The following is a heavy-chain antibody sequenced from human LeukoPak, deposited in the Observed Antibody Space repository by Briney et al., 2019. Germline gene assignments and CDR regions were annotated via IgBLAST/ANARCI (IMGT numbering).Heavy chain of an antibody. CDR1: GFTFSSYA. CDR3: ANRKAG. CDR2: ISYDGSNK. V-gene: IGHV3-30-3*01. Sequence: GGSLRLSCAASGFTFSSYAMHWVRQAPGKGLEWVAVISYDGSNKYYADSVKGRFTISRDNSKNTLYLQMNSLRAEDTAVYYCANRKAGWGQGTLVTVSS. J-gene: IGHJ4*02.